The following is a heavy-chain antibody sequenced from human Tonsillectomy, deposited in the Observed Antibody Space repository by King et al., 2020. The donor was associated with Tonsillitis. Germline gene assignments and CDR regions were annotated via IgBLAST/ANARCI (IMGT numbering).Heavy chain of an antibody. J-gene: IGHJ6*03. CDR1: GYSFTNYW. CDR3: ASHLTPPGVYYYYQYMHV. Sequence: QLVQSGAEVKKPGASLKISCKGSGYSFTNYWIGWVRQMPGKSLELMGIIYPGDSDTRYSPSFQGQFTISAYKYISTAYLQWSSLKASDTAMYYCASHLTPPGVYYYYQYMHVWGKGTTVTVSS. CDR2: IYPGDSDT. V-gene: IGHV5-51*03.